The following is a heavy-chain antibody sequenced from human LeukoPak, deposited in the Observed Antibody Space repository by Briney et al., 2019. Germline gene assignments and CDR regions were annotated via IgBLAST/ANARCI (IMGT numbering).Heavy chain of an antibody. CDR3: AREAIFGVVREYYFDL. Sequence: GASVKVSCTASGYTFTRYHIHWVRQASGQGLEWMGVINPSGGPATYAQKFQGRVTLTRDTSTTTVYMEVNSLRSDDTAVYYCAREAIFGVVREYYFDLWGQGTLVTVS. D-gene: IGHD3-3*01. CDR1: GYTFTRYH. J-gene: IGHJ4*02. V-gene: IGHV1-46*01. CDR2: INPSGGPA.